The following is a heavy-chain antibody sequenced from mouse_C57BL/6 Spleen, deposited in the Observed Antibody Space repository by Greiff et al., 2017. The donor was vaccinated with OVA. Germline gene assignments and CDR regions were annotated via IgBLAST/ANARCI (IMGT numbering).Heavy chain of an antibody. Sequence: EVKLMESGGGLVQPGGSMKLSCVASGFTFSNYWMNWVRQSPEKGLEWVAQIRLKSDNYATHYAVSVKGRFTISRENSKSSVYLQMNNLRAEDTEIYYCTGQTGWGKKDYWGQGTTLTVSS. J-gene: IGHJ2*01. V-gene: IGHV6-3*01. D-gene: IGHD4-1*01. CDR2: IRLKSDNYAT. CDR1: GFTFSNYW. CDR3: TGQTGWGKKDY.